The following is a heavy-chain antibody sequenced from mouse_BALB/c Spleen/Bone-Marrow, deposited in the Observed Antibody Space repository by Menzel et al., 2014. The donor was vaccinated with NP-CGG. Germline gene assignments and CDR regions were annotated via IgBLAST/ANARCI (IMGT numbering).Heavy chain of an antibody. Sequence: VQLQQSGPVLVKPGASVKISCKASGYTFTDYNMHWVKQSHGKSPEWIGYIYPYNGGTGYNQKFKNKATLTIDNSSSTAYMEFRSLTSEDSAVYYCARGGAYWYFDVWGAGTTVTVSS. CDR3: ARGGAYWYFDV. J-gene: IGHJ1*01. CDR2: IYPYNGGT. V-gene: IGHV1S29*02. CDR1: GYTFTDYN.